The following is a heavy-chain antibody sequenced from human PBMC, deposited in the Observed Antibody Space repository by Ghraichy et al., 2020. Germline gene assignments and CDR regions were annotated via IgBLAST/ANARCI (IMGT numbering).Heavy chain of an antibody. V-gene: IGHV4-59*11. J-gene: IGHJ6*02. Sequence: SETLSLTCTVSGDSITSHFWSWIRQSPGKGLEWIGYIYHTGSRNYNPSLKGRLTMSVDTSKNQFSLKLRYVTAADTAVYYCARDMRRGDNEYYNGMDVWSLGTTVTVS. D-gene: IGHD3-16*01. CDR1: GDSITSHF. CDR2: IYHTGSR. CDR3: ARDMRRGDNEYYNGMDV.